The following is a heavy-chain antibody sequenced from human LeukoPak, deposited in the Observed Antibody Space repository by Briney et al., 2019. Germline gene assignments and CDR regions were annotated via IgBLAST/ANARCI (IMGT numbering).Heavy chain of an antibody. CDR3: GRDIRSDGSPADY. CDR2: ISALSCDT. J-gene: IGHJ4*02. CDR1: GYPFVDFG. V-gene: IGHV1-18*01. Sequence: SVPVSCMTSGYPFVDFGLLWLRQAPAQGLAWMGWISALSCDTNYAQKLQGRVTMTRDTSTSTIYMELRRLRSDDTAVYYCGRDIRSDGSPADYWGQGTLVTVSS. D-gene: IGHD2-15*01.